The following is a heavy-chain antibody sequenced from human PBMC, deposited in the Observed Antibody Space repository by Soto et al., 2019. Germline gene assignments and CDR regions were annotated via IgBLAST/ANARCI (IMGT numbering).Heavy chain of an antibody. Sequence: GGSLRLSCAASGFTFSSYGMHGVRQAPGKGLEWVAVIWYDGSNKYYADSVKGRFTISRDNSKNTLYLQMNSLRAEDTAVYYCARDSARRDYYYYYGMDVWGQGTTVTVSS. D-gene: IGHD6-6*01. CDR2: IWYDGSNK. CDR1: GFTFSSYG. CDR3: ARDSARRDYYYYYGMDV. V-gene: IGHV3-33*01. J-gene: IGHJ6*02.